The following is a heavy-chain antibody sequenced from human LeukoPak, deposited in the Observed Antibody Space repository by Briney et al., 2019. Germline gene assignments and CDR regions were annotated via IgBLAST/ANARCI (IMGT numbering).Heavy chain of an antibody. CDR3: ARNLLSNWFDP. Sequence: PSETLSLTCAVYGGSFSGYYWSWIRQPPGKGLEWIGEINHSGSTNYNPSLKSRVTISVDTSKNQFSLKLSSVTAADTAVYYCARNLLSNWFDPWGQGTLVTVSS. V-gene: IGHV4-34*01. J-gene: IGHJ5*02. D-gene: IGHD2-15*01. CDR1: GGSFSGYY. CDR2: INHSGST.